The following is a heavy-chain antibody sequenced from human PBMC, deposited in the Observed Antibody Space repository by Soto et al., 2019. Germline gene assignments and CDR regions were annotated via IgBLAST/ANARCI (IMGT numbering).Heavy chain of an antibody. D-gene: IGHD3-3*01. Sequence: GGSLRLSCAASGFTFSNYWMHWVRQAPGKGLVWVSQINGDGSYATYADSLKGRFTISRENAKNSLYLQMNSLRAGDTAVYYCARAGKLGRYDFWSGYYPNYMDVWGKGTTVTVSS. CDR3: ARAGKLGRYDFWSGYYPNYMDV. J-gene: IGHJ6*03. V-gene: IGHV3-74*01. CDR2: INGDGSYA. CDR1: GFTFSNYW.